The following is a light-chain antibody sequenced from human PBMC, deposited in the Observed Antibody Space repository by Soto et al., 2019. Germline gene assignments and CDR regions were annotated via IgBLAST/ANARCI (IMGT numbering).Light chain of an antibody. CDR1: QSVSYY. CDR3: QQYSVWPPVLT. V-gene: IGKV3-11*01. Sequence: TVLTQSPATLSLSPGEGATLSCRASQSVSYYLAWYQQKPGQAPRLLIYDASSRATGVPDRFSGDGSGTEFTLSISSLQSEDFAVYYCQQYSVWPPVLTFGGGTKVDIK. CDR2: DAS. J-gene: IGKJ4*01.